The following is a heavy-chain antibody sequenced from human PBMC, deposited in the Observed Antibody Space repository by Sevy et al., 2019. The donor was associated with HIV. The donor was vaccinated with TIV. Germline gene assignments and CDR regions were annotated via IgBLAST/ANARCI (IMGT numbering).Heavy chain of an antibody. CDR3: ARERSGYYYGSSAFDI. CDR1: GGSISSYY. V-gene: IGHV4-59*01. Sequence: SETLSLTCTVSGGSISSYYWSWIRQPPGKGLEWIGYICYSGSTNYNPSLKSRVTISVDTSKNQFSLKLSSVTAADTAVYYCARERSGYYYGSSAFDIWGQGTMVTVSS. J-gene: IGHJ3*02. D-gene: IGHD3-22*01. CDR2: ICYSGST.